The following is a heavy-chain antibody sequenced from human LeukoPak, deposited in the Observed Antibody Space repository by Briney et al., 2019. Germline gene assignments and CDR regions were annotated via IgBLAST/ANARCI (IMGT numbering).Heavy chain of an antibody. CDR3: ARDLGRYDSNQGPLDAFDI. Sequence: GGSLRPSCAASGFTVSSNHMSGGRQAPGKGLEWVSVVYIAGSTYYADSVKGRFTISRDNSKNTLYLQMSSLRAVDTPTYICARDLGRYDSNQGPLDAFDIWGQGTMVADCS. D-gene: IGHD3-22*01. CDR2: VYIAGST. J-gene: IGHJ3*02. CDR1: GFTVSSNH. V-gene: IGHV3-53*01.